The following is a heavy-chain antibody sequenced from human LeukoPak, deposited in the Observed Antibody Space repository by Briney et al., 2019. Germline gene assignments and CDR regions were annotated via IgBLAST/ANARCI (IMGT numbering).Heavy chain of an antibody. Sequence: ASVKVSCKASDYAFTSYGISWVRQAPGQGLEWMGWISAYNGNTNYAQKLQGRVTMTIDTSTNTAYMELRSLISDDTAVYYCARALEWSSSQYYFDYWGQGTLVTVSS. J-gene: IGHJ4*02. V-gene: IGHV1-18*01. CDR3: ARALEWSSSQYYFDY. D-gene: IGHD6-13*01. CDR2: ISAYNGNT. CDR1: DYAFTSYG.